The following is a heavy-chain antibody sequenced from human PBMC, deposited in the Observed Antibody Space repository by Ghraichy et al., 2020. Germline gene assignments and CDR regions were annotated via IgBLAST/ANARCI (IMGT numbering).Heavy chain of an antibody. CDR2: IAASSSAT. CDR1: GFTFSAYS. D-gene: IGHD2-8*01. CDR3: ATDKSGAIPMLGHNWFDP. J-gene: IGHJ5*02. V-gene: IGHV3-48*04. Sequence: GESLNISCAASGFTFSAYSMNWVRQAPGKGLEWVSYIAASSSATYYADSVKGRFTISRDNAKNILYLQMNGLRADDTAVYYCATDKSGAIPMLGHNWFDPWGQGTLVTVSS.